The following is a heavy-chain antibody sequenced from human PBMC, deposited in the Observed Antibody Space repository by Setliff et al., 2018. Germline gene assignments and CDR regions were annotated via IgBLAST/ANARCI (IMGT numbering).Heavy chain of an antibody. Sequence: KTSETLSLTCTVSGGSISSGSYYWGWIRQPPGKGLEWIGSIYYSGSTYYNPSLKSRVTISVDTSKNQFSLKLSSVTAADTAVYYCARHGVYYDFWSGYYGGAYYYMDVWGKGTTVTVSS. CDR3: ARHGVYYDFWSGYYGGAYYYMDV. CDR1: GGSISSGSYY. CDR2: IYYSGST. V-gene: IGHV4-39*01. J-gene: IGHJ6*03. D-gene: IGHD3-3*01.